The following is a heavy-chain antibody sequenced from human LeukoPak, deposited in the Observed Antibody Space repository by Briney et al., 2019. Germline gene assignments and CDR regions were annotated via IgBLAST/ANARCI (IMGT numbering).Heavy chain of an antibody. CDR1: GYTFTSYG. J-gene: IGHJ4*02. D-gene: IGHD3-3*01. Sequence: ASVKVSCKASGYTFTSYGISWVRQAPGQGLEWMGWISAYNGNTNYAQKLQGRVTMTTDTSTSTAYMELRSLRSDDMAVYYCATRITIFGVVIQDYWGQGTLVTVSS. CDR2: ISAYNGNT. CDR3: ATRITIFGVVIQDY. V-gene: IGHV1-18*03.